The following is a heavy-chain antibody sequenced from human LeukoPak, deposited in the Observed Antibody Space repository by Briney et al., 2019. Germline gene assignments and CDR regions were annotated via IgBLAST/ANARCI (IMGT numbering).Heavy chain of an antibody. Sequence: PSETLSLTCTVSGGSISSYYWSWIRQPAGKGLEWIGRIYTSGSTNYNPSLKSRVTMSVDTSKNQFSLKLSSVTAADTAVYYCARDGGIVVVITTGDAFDIWGQGTMVTVSS. CDR2: IYTSGST. J-gene: IGHJ3*02. CDR1: GGSISSYY. D-gene: IGHD3-22*01. V-gene: IGHV4-4*07. CDR3: ARDGGIVVVITTGDAFDI.